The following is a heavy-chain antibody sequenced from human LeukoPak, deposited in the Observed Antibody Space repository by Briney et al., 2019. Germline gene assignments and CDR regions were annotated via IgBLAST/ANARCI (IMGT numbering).Heavy chain of an antibody. CDR1: GYIFTSYW. CDR2: IDPSDSYT. CDR3: ARRVAVAGYYFDY. J-gene: IGHJ4*02. V-gene: IGHV5-10-1*01. Sequence: GESLKISCKVSGYIFTSYWIVWVRQMPGKGLEWMGRIDPSDSYTNYGPSFQGHVTISADKSISTAYLQWSSLKASDTAMYYCARRVAVAGYYFDYWGQGTLVTVSS. D-gene: IGHD6-19*01.